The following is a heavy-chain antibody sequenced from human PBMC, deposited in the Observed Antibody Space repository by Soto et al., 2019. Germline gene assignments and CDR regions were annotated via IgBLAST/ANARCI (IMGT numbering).Heavy chain of an antibody. J-gene: IGHJ4*02. Sequence: EVQLVESGGGLVHPGGSLRLSFAASGFTFGSYSMNWVRQAPGKGLEWLSYISSSSSNIYYVDSVKGRFSISRDNDKNSLYLQMNSLRDEDTAVYYCARDLRSYSSTWYGSEYWCQGTLVTVS. CDR1: GFTFGSYS. CDR3: ARDLRSYSSTWYGSEY. D-gene: IGHD6-13*01. V-gene: IGHV3-48*02. CDR2: ISSSSSNI.